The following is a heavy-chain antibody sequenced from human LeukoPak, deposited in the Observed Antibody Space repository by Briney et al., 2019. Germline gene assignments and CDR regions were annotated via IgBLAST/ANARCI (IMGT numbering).Heavy chain of an antibody. CDR1: GYSFTGHY. J-gene: IGHJ4*02. D-gene: IGHD4-17*01. CDR3: ARDEGSYGDYEYYFDF. CDR2: INPDSGGT. V-gene: IGHV1-2*02. Sequence: ASVKVSCKASGYSFTGHYMHWVRQAPGQGLEWMGWINPDSGGTNYAQKFQGRVTMTRETSISTAYMELSRLRSDDTAVYYCARDEGSYGDYEYYFDFWGQGTLVTASS.